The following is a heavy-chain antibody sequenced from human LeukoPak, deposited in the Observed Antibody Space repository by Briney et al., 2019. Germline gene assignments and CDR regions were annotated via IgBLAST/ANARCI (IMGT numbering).Heavy chain of an antibody. CDR1: GFTFSDYY. CDR2: ISSSGSTI. CDR3: ARDPVEWELLLDC. V-gene: IGHV3-11*04. Sequence: PGGSLRLSCAASGFTFSDYYMSWIRQAPGKGLEWVSYISSSGSTIYYADSVKGRFTISRDNAKNSLYLQMNSLRVEDTAVYYCARDPVEWELLLDCWGQGTLVTVSS. J-gene: IGHJ4*02. D-gene: IGHD1-26*01.